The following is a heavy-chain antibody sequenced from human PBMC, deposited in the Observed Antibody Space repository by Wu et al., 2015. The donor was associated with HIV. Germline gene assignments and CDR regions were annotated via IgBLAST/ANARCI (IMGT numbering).Heavy chain of an antibody. CDR3: ARGFSSTWYDHFDL. Sequence: QIQLVQSGIEVKKSGASMKLSCKASGYNFNGFGIVWVRQAPGQGLEWMGGIIPIFGTATYAQRFQGRATITSDESTSTAYMEVTGLRSEDTAVYYCARGFSSTWYDHFDLWGQGTLVTVSS. D-gene: IGHD6-13*01. CDR2: IIPIFGTA. CDR1: GYNFNGFG. J-gene: IGHJ4*02. V-gene: IGHV1-69*13.